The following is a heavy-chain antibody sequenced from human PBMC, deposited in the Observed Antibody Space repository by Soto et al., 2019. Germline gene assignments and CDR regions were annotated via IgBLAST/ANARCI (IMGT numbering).Heavy chain of an antibody. CDR3: ARGLRANRGRDYYGMDV. CDR1: GGSISSGGYS. V-gene: IGHV4-31*02. CDR2: IFYSGST. D-gene: IGHD3-10*01. Sequence: SETLSLTXTVSGGSISSGGYSWSWIRQHPGEGLEWIGYIFYSGSTYYNPSLKSRVTISVDTSENQFSLRLSSVTAADTAVYYCARGLRANRGRDYYGMDVWGQGTTVTVSS. J-gene: IGHJ6*02.